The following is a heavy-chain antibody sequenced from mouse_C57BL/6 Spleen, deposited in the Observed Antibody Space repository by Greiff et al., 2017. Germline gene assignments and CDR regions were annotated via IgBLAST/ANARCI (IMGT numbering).Heavy chain of an antibody. V-gene: IGHV5-17*01. CDR2: ISSGSSTI. Sequence: EVQLVESGGGLVKPGGSLKLSCAASGFTFSDYGMHWVRQAPETGLEWVAYISSGSSTIYYADTVKGRFTISRDKAKNTLFLQMTSLRSEDTAMYYCARNSNYDAMDYWGQGTSVTVSS. CDR3: ARNSNYDAMDY. CDR1: GFTFSDYG. D-gene: IGHD2-5*01. J-gene: IGHJ4*01.